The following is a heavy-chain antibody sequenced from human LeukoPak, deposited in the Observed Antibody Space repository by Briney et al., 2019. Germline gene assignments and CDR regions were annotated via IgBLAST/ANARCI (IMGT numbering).Heavy chain of an antibody. D-gene: IGHD3-22*01. V-gene: IGHV3-30*02. CDR3: AKDSSDYYFDY. J-gene: IGHJ4*02. Sequence: GGSLRLSCVASGFTFRSYGIHWVRQAPGKGLEWLAFIWYDEITKNYADSVKGRFTLSRDNSKNTLYVQMNSLRPDDTAVYYCAKDSSDYYFDYWGQGTLVTVSS. CDR2: IWYDEITK. CDR1: GFTFRSYG.